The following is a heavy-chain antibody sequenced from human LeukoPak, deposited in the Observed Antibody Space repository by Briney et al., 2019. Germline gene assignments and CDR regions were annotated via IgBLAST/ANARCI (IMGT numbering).Heavy chain of an antibody. CDR1: GFTVSSNY. CDR2: IYSGGST. CDR3: ARESLPAWFDP. V-gene: IGHV3-53*01. J-gene: IGHJ5*02. Sequence: GGSLRHSCAASGFTVSSNYMSWVRQAPGKGLEWVSVIYSGGSTYYADSVKGRFTISRDNSKNTLYLQMNSLRAEDTAVYYCARESLPAWFDPWGQGTLVTVSS.